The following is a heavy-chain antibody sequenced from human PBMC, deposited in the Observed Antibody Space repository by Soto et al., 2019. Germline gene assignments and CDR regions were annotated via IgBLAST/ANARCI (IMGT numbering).Heavy chain of an antibody. Sequence: PGGSLRLSCAASGFTFSSYAMSWVRQAPGKGLEWVSAISGSGGSTYYADSVKGRFTISRDISKNTLYLQMNSLRAEDTAVYYCAKRPSSSIAASCLDYWGQGTLVTVSS. J-gene: IGHJ4*02. V-gene: IGHV3-23*01. CDR2: ISGSGGST. CDR1: GFTFSSYA. CDR3: AKRPSSSIAASCLDY. D-gene: IGHD6-6*01.